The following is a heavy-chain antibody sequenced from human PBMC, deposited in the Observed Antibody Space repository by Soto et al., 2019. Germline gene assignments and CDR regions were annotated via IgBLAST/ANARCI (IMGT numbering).Heavy chain of an antibody. CDR2: INSDGSTT. J-gene: IGHJ6*02. D-gene: IGHD3-3*01. V-gene: IGHV3-74*01. CDR3: ARIDFWSGMDV. CDR1: GFTFSNYW. Sequence: EVQLVESGGGLLQPGGSLRLSCAASGFTFSNYWMNWVRQAPGKGLVWVSRINSDGSTTNYADSVKGRFTISRDNAKNTLHLPMNSLRADDTAVYYCARIDFWSGMDVWGQGTTVTVSS.